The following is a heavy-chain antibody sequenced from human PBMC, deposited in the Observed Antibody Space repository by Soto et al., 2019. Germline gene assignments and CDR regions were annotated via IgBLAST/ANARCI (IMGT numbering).Heavy chain of an antibody. V-gene: IGHV1-69*01. CDR3: ARDPPLYCSGGSWYSGDFDY. CDR1: GGTFSSYA. J-gene: IGHJ4*02. D-gene: IGHD2-15*01. Sequence: QVQLVQSGAEVKKPGSSVKVSCKASGGTFSSYAISWVRQAPGQGLEWMGGIIPIFGTANYAKKFQGRVTITADEAASTAYMELSSLRSEDTAVYYCARDPPLYCSGGSWYSGDFDYWGQGTLVTVSS. CDR2: IIPIFGTA.